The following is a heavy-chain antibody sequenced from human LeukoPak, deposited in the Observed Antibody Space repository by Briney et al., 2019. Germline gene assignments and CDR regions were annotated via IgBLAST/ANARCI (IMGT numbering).Heavy chain of an antibody. CDR2: IYPGDSDT. D-gene: IGHD6-19*01. CDR1: GYSFTSYW. Sequence: GESLKISCKGSGYSFTSYWIGWVRQMLGKGLEWMGIIYPGDSDTRYSPSFQGQVTISADKSISTAYLQWSSLKASDTAMYYCARLPEIAVAGPTVSYFDYWGQGTLVTVSS. V-gene: IGHV5-51*01. J-gene: IGHJ4*02. CDR3: ARLPEIAVAGPTVSYFDY.